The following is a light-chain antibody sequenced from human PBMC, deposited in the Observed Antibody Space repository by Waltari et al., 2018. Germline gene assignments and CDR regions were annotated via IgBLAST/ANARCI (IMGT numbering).Light chain of an antibody. V-gene: IGLV2-23*02. CDR2: EVT. CDR3: CSYAGSRIVV. Sequence: QSALTQPASVSGSPGQSLTISCTGTSSDVGNYNLVSWYQHHPGKVPKLMIYEVTKRPSGISNRFSGSKSGNTASLTISGLKAEDEGDYYCCSYAGSRIVVFGGGTKMTVL. J-gene: IGLJ2*01. CDR1: SSDVGNYNL.